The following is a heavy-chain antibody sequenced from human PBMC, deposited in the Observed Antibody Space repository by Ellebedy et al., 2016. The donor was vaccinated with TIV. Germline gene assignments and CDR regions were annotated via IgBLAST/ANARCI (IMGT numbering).Heavy chain of an antibody. CDR1: GYTFTSYY. V-gene: IGHV1-46*01. D-gene: IGHD6-19*01. CDR2: INPSGGST. J-gene: IGHJ6*02. Sequence: ASVKVSXXASGYTFTSYYMHWVRQAPGQGLEWMGIINPSGGSTSYAQKFQGRVTMTRDTSTSTVYMELSSLRSEDTAVYYCARDSSGWGMDVWGQGTTVTVSS. CDR3: ARDSSGWGMDV.